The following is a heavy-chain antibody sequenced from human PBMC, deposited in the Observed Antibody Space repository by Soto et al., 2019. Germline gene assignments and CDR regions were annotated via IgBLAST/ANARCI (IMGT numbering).Heavy chain of an antibody. CDR1: GGSISSSGYH. J-gene: IGHJ6*02. CDR2: IFHTGTT. D-gene: IGHD3-10*01. CDR3: ARVLYGSGSYYYYYYGMDV. V-gene: IGHV4-39*07. Sequence: ASETLSLTCTVSGGSISSSGYHWAWIRQPPGMRLEWIAYIFHTGTTYYNPSLTSRVTMSLDTSKNQFSLKLSSVTAADTAVYYCARVLYGSGSYYYYYYGMDVWGQGTTVTVSS.